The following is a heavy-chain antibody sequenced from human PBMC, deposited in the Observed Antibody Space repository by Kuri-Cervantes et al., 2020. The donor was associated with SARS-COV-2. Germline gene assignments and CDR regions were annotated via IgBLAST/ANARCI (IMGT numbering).Heavy chain of an antibody. J-gene: IGHJ4*02. D-gene: IGHD4-23*01. CDR3: ARSHTLYGGNSSPWDY. Sequence: ASVKVSCKASGYTFTTYGISWVRQAPGRGLEWMGWISTYNGNTNYAQILQGRVTMTTDTSTSTAYMELRSLRSFDTAVYYCARSHTLYGGNSSPWDYWCQGTLVTVSS. CDR1: GYTFTTYG. CDR2: ISTYNGNT. V-gene: IGHV1-18*01.